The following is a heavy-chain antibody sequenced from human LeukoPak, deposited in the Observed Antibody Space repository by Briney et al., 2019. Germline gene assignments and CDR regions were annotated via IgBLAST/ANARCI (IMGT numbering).Heavy chain of an antibody. CDR2: ARNKANGYTA. J-gene: IGHJ4*02. D-gene: IGHD2-21*01. CDR1: GFTFSDHY. CDR3: TRSDSNGNSVFDS. V-gene: IGHV3-72*01. Sequence: GRSLRLSCAASGFTFSDHYIDWVRQVPGKGLEWVGRARNKANGYTAEYAASVKGRFTFSRDDSKNSVYLQMNSLKTEDTAVYYCTRSDSNGNSVFDSWGQGTMVTVSS.